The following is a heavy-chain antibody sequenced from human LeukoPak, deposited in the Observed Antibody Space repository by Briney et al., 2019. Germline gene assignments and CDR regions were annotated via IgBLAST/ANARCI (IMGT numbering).Heavy chain of an antibody. CDR3: ARQRGYCTNDVCYYVDY. D-gene: IGHD2-8*01. CDR2: IYYSGSA. J-gene: IGHJ4*02. V-gene: IGHV4-38-2*01. Sequence: SETLSLTCAVSGYSGSSGYYWGWIRQPPGQGLEWAGSIYYSGSAYYNPSLKSRVTISVDTSKNQFSLKLRSVTAADTAVYYCARQRGYCTNDVCYYVDYWGQGTLVTVSS. CDR1: GYSGSSGYY.